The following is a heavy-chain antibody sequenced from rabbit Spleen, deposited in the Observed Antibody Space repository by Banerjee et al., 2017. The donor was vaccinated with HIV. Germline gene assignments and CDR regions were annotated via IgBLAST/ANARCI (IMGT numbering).Heavy chain of an antibody. CDR2: IDPGFGTA. Sequence: LLVASGGGLVPPGASLHISCTASGFDFSSYSICWVRQAPGKGLEWIGYIDPGFGTAKYSNRVKGGCTTASKNSQNTLYLQLNSLTVADTATYFCVRGASSSGDYNLWGPGTLVTVS. V-gene: IGHV1S7*01. J-gene: IGHJ4*01. D-gene: IGHD1-1*01. CDR1: GFDFSSYS. CDR3: VRGASSSGDYNL.